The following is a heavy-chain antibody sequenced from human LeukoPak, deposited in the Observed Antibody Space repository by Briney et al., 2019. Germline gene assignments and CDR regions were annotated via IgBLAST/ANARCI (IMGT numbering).Heavy chain of an antibody. Sequence: SVKVSCKASGGTFSSYAISWVRQAPGQGLEWMGGIIPIFGTANYAQKFQGRVTITADESTSTAYMELSSLRSEDTAVYYCAKDPDLITTFVDYWGQGTLVTVSS. J-gene: IGHJ4*02. D-gene: IGHD3-3*01. V-gene: IGHV1-69*13. CDR3: AKDPDLITTFVDY. CDR2: IIPIFGTA. CDR1: GGTFSSYA.